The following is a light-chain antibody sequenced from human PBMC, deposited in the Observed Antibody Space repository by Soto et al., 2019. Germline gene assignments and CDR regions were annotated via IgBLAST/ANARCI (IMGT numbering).Light chain of an antibody. CDR3: QSYDSSLGGSKGV. CDR2: SNI. V-gene: IGLV1-40*01. J-gene: IGLJ3*02. Sequence: QSVMTQPPSMSGAPGQRVTISCTGRSSDIGAGYDVHWYQQFPGTAPKLLIYSNINRPSGVPDRFSGSKSGTSASLAITGLQAEDEAEYYCQSYDSSLGGSKGVFGGGTKLTVL. CDR1: SSDIGAGYD.